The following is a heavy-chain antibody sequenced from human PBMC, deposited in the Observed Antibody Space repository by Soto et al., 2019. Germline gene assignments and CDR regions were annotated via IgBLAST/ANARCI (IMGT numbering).Heavy chain of an antibody. CDR1: GFTFSSYG. CDR2: ISYDGSNK. CDR3: AKVLLRHNYYYYGMDV. D-gene: IGHD2-15*01. V-gene: IGHV3-30*18. Sequence: PVGSLRLSCAASGFTFSSYGMHWVRQAPGKGLEWVAVISYDGSNKYYADPVKGRFTISRDNSKNTLYLQMNSLRAEDTAVYYCAKVLLRHNYYYYGMDVWGQGTTVTVSS. J-gene: IGHJ6*02.